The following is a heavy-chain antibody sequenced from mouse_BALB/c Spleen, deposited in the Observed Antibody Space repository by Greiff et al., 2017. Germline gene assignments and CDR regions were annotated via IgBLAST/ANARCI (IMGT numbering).Heavy chain of an antibody. CDR2: ISDGGSYT. Sequence: EVKLMESGGGLVKPGGSLKLSCAASGFTFSDYYMYWVRQTPEKRLEWVATISDGGSYTYYPDSVKGRFTISRDNAKNNLYLQMSSLKSEDTAMYYCARGGTGYFDVWGAGTTVTVSS. V-gene: IGHV5-4*02. D-gene: IGHD4-1*01. CDR1: GFTFSDYY. CDR3: ARGGTGYFDV. J-gene: IGHJ1*01.